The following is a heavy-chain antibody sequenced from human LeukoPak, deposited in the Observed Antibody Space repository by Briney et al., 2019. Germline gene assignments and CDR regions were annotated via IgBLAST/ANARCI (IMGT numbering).Heavy chain of an antibody. Sequence: GASVKVSCKASGFTFTSSAMHWVRQARGQRLEWIGWIVVGSGNTNYAQKFQERVTITRDMSTSTAYMELSSLRSEDTAVYYCAADRGVNWFDPWGQGTLVTVSS. CDR1: GFTFTSSA. CDR2: IVVGSGNT. CDR3: AADRGVNWFDP. J-gene: IGHJ5*02. V-gene: IGHV1-58*02. D-gene: IGHD3-10*01.